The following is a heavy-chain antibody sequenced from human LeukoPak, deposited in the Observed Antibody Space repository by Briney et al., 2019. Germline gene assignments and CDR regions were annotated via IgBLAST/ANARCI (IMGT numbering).Heavy chain of an antibody. Sequence: SGPTLVNPTQTLTLTCTFSGFSLSTGGVGVGWIRQPPGKALEWLALIYWDDNKRYIPSLKSRLTITKDTSKNQVVLTMTNMDPVDTATYYCAQYSSTYNWFDPWGQGTLSPSPQ. V-gene: IGHV2-5*02. D-gene: IGHD6-13*01. CDR1: GFSLSTGGVG. CDR3: AQYSSTYNWFDP. J-gene: IGHJ5*02. CDR2: IYWDDNK.